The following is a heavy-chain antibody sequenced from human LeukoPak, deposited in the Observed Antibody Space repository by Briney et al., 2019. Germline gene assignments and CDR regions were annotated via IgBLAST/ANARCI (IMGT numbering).Heavy chain of an antibody. Sequence: SETLSLTCTVSGGSISSGGYYWRWIRQHPGKGLEWIGYIYYSGSTYYNPSLKSRVTISVDTSKNQFSLKLSSVTAADTAVYYCASSSFWYYYDSSGHPTSFDPWGQGTLVTVSS. J-gene: IGHJ5*02. CDR1: GGSISSGGYY. V-gene: IGHV4-31*03. D-gene: IGHD3-22*01. CDR3: ASSSFWYYYDSSGHPTSFDP. CDR2: IYYSGST.